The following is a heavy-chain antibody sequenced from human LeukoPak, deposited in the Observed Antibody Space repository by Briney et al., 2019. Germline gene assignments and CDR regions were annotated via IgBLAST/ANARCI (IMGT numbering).Heavy chain of an antibody. D-gene: IGHD3-10*01. CDR1: GFTFSSYG. Sequence: PGGSLRLSCAASGFTFSSYGMHWVRRAPGKGLEWVAVISYDGSNKYYADSVKGRFTISRDNSKNTLYLQMNSLRAEDTAVYYCAKVELDYGSGSQIDYWGQGTLVTVSS. J-gene: IGHJ4*02. CDR3: AKVELDYGSGSQIDY. CDR2: ISYDGSNK. V-gene: IGHV3-30*18.